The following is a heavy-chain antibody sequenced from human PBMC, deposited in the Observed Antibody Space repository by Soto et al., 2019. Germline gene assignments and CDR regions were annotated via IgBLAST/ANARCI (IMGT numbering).Heavy chain of an antibody. V-gene: IGHV3-66*01. CDR2: IFSGGST. D-gene: IGHD3-22*01. CDR3: AREVPYYYDTNDLDY. J-gene: IGHJ4*02. Sequence: GGSLRLSCAASGFTISSNYMNWVRQAPGKGLEWVSVIFSGGSTYYADSVMGRFTISRDNSENTLYLQMNSLRAEDTAVYYCAREVPYYYDTNDLDYWGQGTLVTVSS. CDR1: GFTISSNY.